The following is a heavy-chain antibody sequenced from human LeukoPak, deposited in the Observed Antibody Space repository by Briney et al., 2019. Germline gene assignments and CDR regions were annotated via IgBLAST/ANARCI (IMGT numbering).Heavy chain of an antibody. CDR1: GFTFSSYA. J-gene: IGHJ3*02. Sequence: PGGSLRLSCAASGFTFSSYAMHWVRQAPGKGLEWVAVISYDGSNKYYADSVKGRFTISRDNSKNTLYLKMNSLRAEDTAVYYCARDGDPYSGSPRYHAFDIWGQGTMVTVSS. CDR2: ISYDGSNK. D-gene: IGHD1-26*01. CDR3: ARDGDPYSGSPRYHAFDI. V-gene: IGHV3-30-3*01.